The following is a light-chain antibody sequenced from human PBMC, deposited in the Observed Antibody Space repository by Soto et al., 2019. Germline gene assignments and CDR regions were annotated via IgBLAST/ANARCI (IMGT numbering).Light chain of an antibody. CDR2: WAS. CDR3: QQYYSTPLYT. CDR1: QSALYSSNNPQY. J-gene: IGKJ2*01. Sequence: DIVMTQSPDSLAVSLGERATINCKSSQSALYSSNNPQYLAWYQQKPGQPPKLLIYWASTRESGVPDRFSGSGSWTDFTLAISSLQAEDVAVYYCQQYYSTPLYTFGQGTKLEIK. V-gene: IGKV4-1*01.